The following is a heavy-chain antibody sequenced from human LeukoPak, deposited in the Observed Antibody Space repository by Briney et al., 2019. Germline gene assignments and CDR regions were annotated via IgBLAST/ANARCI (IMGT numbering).Heavy chain of an antibody. Sequence: GRSLRLSCAASGFTFDDYAMHWVRQAPGKGLEWVSGISWNSGSIGYADSVKGRFTISRDNAKNSLYLQMNSLRAEDMALYYCARDISEDLNLFDYWSQGTLVTVSS. CDR3: ARDISEDLNLFDY. CDR2: ISWNSGSI. V-gene: IGHV3-9*03. CDR1: GFTFDDYA. D-gene: IGHD6-19*01. J-gene: IGHJ4*02.